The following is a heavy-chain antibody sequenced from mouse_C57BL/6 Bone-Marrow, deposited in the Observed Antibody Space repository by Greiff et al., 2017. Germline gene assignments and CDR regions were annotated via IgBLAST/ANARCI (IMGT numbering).Heavy chain of an antibody. Sequence: EVKLMESGGGLVQPGGSLSLSCAASGFTFTDYYMSWVRQPPGKALEWLGFIRNKANGYTTEYSASVKCLFTISRDNSQSILYLQMNALRAEYSATYYCARLYGNSFDYWGQGTTLTVSS. CDR1: GFTFTDYY. J-gene: IGHJ2*01. CDR3: ARLYGNSFDY. CDR2: IRNKANGYTT. V-gene: IGHV7-3*01. D-gene: IGHD2-1*01.